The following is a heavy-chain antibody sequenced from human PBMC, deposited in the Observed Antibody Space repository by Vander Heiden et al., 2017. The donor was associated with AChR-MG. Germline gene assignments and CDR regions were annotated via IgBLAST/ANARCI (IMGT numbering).Heavy chain of an antibody. Sequence: QVQLVQSGAEVKKPGASVKVSCKASGYPFTSSGISCVGQAPGQGLEWMGWISAYNGNTNYAQKLQGRVTMTTDTSTSTAYMELRSLRSDDTAVYYCARDPLSPHITMIDPHYYYGMDVWGQGTTVTVSS. CDR2: ISAYNGNT. V-gene: IGHV1-18*01. CDR1: GYPFTSSG. J-gene: IGHJ6*02. D-gene: IGHD3-22*01. CDR3: ARDPLSPHITMIDPHYYYGMDV.